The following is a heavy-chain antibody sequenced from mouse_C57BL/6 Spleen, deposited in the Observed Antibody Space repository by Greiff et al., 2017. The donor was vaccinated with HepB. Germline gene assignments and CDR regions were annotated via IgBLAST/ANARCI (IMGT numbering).Heavy chain of an antibody. CDR3: ARAVYDYDYYAMDY. J-gene: IGHJ4*01. CDR2: INPNNGGT. D-gene: IGHD2-4*01. CDR1: GYTFTDYN. V-gene: IGHV1-22*01. Sequence: VQLKESGPELVKPGASVKMSCKASGYTFTDYNMHWVKQSHGKSLEWIGYINPNNGGTSYNQKFKGKATLTVNKSSSTAYMELRSLTSEDSAVYYCARAVYDYDYYAMDYWGQGTSVTVSS.